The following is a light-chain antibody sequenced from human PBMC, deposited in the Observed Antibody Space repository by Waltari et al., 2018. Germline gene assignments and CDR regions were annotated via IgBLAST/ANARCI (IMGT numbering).Light chain of an antibody. J-gene: IGKJ2*01. V-gene: IGKV1-16*02. CDR3: QQYNSYPYT. CDR2: DAS. CDR1: QSIRNS. Sequence: IQLTQSPSSLSASLGDRVHINCRASQSIRNSLPWFQQKPGKATKSLIYDASSLQSGVPSKFSGSGSGTDFTLTISSLQPEDFATYYCQQYNSYPYTFGQGTKLEIK.